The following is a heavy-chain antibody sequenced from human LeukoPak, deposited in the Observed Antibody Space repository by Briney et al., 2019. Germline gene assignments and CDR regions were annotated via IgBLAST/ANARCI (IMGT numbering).Heavy chain of an antibody. D-gene: IGHD2-2*01. CDR1: GFTFSSYG. J-gene: IGHJ4*02. CDR3: AREVVPAAVFRGYYFDY. V-gene: IGHV3-33*01. Sequence: GGSLRLSCAASGFTFSSYGMHWVRQAPGKGLEWVAVIWYDGSNKYYADSVKGRFTISRDNSKNTLYLQMNSLRAEDTAVYYCAREVVPAAVFRGYYFDYWGQGTLVTVSS. CDR2: IWYDGSNK.